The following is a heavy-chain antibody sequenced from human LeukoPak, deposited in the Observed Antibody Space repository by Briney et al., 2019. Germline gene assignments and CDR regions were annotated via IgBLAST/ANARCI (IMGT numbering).Heavy chain of an antibody. CDR3: AARERYSYGY. V-gene: IGHV4-59*08. CDR2: IYYSGST. Sequence: KPSETLSLTCTVSGGSISSYYWSWIRQPPGKGLEWIGYIYYSGSTNYNPSLKSRVTISVDTSKNQFSLKLSSVTAADTAVYYCAARERYSYGYWGQGTLVTVSS. D-gene: IGHD5-18*01. J-gene: IGHJ4*02. CDR1: GGSISSYY.